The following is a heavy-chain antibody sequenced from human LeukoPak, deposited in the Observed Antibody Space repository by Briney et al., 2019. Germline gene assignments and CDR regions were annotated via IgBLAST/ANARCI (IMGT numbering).Heavy chain of an antibody. CDR2: TSYDGSNK. Sequence: GGSLRLSCAASGFIFSGYGMHWVRQAPGKGLEWVAVTSYDGSNKYYADSVKGRFTISRDNSKNTLYLQMNSVRAGDTAVYYCAKGGEQRLVRISLDYWGQGTLVTVSS. CDR3: AKGGEQRLVRISLDY. CDR1: GFIFSGYG. J-gene: IGHJ4*02. V-gene: IGHV3-30*18. D-gene: IGHD6-13*01.